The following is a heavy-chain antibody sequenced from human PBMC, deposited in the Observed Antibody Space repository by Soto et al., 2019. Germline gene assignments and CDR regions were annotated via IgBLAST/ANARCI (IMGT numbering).Heavy chain of an antibody. J-gene: IGHJ4*02. CDR3: ARDLVGSGSIDY. V-gene: IGHV4-59*01. D-gene: IGHD3-10*01. CDR2: IYYSGST. Sequence: SETLSLTCTVSGGSISSYYWSWIRQPPGKGLEWIGYIYYSGSTNYNPSLKSRVTISVDTSKNQFSLKLSSVTAADTAVYYCARDLVGSGSIDYWGQGTLVTVSS. CDR1: GGSISSYY.